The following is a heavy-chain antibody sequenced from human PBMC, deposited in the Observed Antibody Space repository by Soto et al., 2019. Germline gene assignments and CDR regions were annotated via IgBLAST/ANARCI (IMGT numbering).Heavy chain of an antibody. CDR1: GASISSSY. CDR3: ARGYYDSSGQSNTFDI. CDR2: VYYSGTT. V-gene: IGHV4-59*01. D-gene: IGHD3-22*01. J-gene: IGHJ3*02. Sequence: SETLSLTCTVSGASISSSYWSWIRQSPRKGLEWIGYVYYSGTTNYNPSLKSRVTISVDTSRNQCSLKLSSVTAADTAVYYCARGYYDSSGQSNTFDIWGQGTMVTVSS.